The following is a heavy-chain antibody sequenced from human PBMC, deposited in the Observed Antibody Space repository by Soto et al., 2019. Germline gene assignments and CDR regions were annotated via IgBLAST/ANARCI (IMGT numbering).Heavy chain of an antibody. J-gene: IGHJ6*02. V-gene: IGHV1-69*13. CDR2: IIPIFGTA. Sequence: SVKVSCRASGGTFSSYAISWVRQAPGQGLEWMGGIIPIFGTANYAQKFQGRVTITADESTSTAYMELSSLRSEDTAVYYCARFDPRYYSYGMDVWGQGTTLTVSS. CDR3: ARFDPRYYSYGMDV. CDR1: GGTFSSYA.